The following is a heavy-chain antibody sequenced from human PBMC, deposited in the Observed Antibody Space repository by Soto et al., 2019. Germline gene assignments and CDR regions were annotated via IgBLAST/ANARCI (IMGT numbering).Heavy chain of an antibody. V-gene: IGHV4-59*01. CDR3: ARPSYCGANCYYYFDS. Sequence: SETLSLTGSVSAGSISSYFWHWIRQPPGKGLEWIGYVHYSGSASYNPSLKSRVTISADTSKNQFSLKLNSVTTADTAVYFCARPSYCGANCYYYFDSWGQGILVTVS. CDR1: AGSISSYF. CDR2: VHYSGSA. D-gene: IGHD2-21*01. J-gene: IGHJ4*02.